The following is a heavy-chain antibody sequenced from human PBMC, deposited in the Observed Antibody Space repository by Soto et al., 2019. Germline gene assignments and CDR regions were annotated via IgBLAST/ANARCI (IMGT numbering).Heavy chain of an antibody. CDR2: ISGSGGST. CDR3: AISSSLPYCSSTSCSYGMDV. J-gene: IGHJ6*02. Sequence: GALRLSCAASGFTFSSDAMSWVGRAPGKGLEWVAAISGSGGSTYYADSVKGRFTISRDNSKNTLYLQMNSLRAEDTAVYYCAISSSLPYCSSTSCSYGMDVWGQGTTVTVSS. V-gene: IGHV3-23*01. D-gene: IGHD2-2*01. CDR1: GFTFSSDA.